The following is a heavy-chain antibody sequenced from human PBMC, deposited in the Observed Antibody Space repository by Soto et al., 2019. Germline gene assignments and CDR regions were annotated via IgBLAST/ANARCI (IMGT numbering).Heavy chain of an antibody. Sequence: QVQLQESGPGLVRPSETLSLTCTVSSGSVSSHSYYWSWIRQPPGKGLEWIGYIYYSGSTYYNPSLKSQVTISVDTSKNQFSLKLRSVTAADTAVYYCARTYCSSASCYGLYYFGMDVWGQGTTVTVSS. D-gene: IGHD2-2*01. CDR2: IYYSGST. CDR1: SGSVSSHSYY. CDR3: ARTYCSSASCYGLYYFGMDV. J-gene: IGHJ6*02. V-gene: IGHV4-61*01.